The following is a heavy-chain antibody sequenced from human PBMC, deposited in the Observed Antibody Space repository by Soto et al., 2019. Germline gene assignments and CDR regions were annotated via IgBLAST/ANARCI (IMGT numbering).Heavy chain of an antibody. D-gene: IGHD3-16*02. CDR2: ISYDGSNK. Sequence: PGGSLRLSCAAPGFTFSSYAMHWVRQAPGKWLEWVAVISYDGSNKYYADSVKGRFTISRDNSKNTLYLQMNSLRAEDTAVYYCARAITFGGVIVYFDYWGQGXLVTVYS. J-gene: IGHJ4*02. CDR3: ARAITFGGVIVYFDY. V-gene: IGHV3-30-3*01. CDR1: GFTFSSYA.